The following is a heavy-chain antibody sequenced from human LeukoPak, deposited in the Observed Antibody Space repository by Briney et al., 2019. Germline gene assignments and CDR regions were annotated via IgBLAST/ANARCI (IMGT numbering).Heavy chain of an antibody. V-gene: IGHV1-69*05. Sequence: GASVKVSCKASGGTFSSYAISWVRQAPGQGLEWMGGIIPIFGTANYAQKFQGRVTITTDESTSTAYMELSSLRSEDTAVYYCAKDVNRMGTLLWGQGTLVTVSS. CDR2: IIPIFGTA. J-gene: IGHJ4*02. CDR3: AKDVNRMGTLL. CDR1: GGTFSSYA. D-gene: IGHD1-1*01.